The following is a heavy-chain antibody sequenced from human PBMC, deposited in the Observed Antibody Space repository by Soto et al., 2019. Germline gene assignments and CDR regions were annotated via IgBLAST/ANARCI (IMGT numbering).Heavy chain of an antibody. D-gene: IGHD3-22*01. CDR1: SESISRLY. Sequence: PSQTRSLACPVGSESISRLYRSWNRQTPGKGLEWIGYIYYSGSTYYNPSLKSRVTISVDTSKNQFSLKLSPVTAADTAVYYCARAHYYYDSSGYCYYWGQGSLVTVSS. V-gene: IGHV4-34*09. J-gene: IGHJ4*02. CDR2: IYYSGST. CDR3: ARAHYYYDSSGYCYY.